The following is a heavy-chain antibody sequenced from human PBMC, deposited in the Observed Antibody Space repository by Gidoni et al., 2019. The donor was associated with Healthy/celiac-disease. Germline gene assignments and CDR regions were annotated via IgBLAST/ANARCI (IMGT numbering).Heavy chain of an antibody. CDR2: IYSGGST. V-gene: IGHV3-53*04. CDR3: ARDLRGALGPDSSRYYYYGMDV. J-gene: IGHJ6*02. D-gene: IGHD6-13*01. Sequence: EVQLVESGGGLVQPGGSLRLSCAASGFTVSSNYMSWVRQAPGKGLEWVSVIYSGGSTYYADSVKGRFTISRHNSKNTLYLQMNSLRAEDTAVYYCARDLRGALGPDSSRYYYYGMDVWGQGTTVTVSS. CDR1: GFTVSSNY.